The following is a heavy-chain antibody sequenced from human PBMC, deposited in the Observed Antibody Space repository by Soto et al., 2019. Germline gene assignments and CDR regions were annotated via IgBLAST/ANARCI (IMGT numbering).Heavy chain of an antibody. D-gene: IGHD2-21*01. CDR1: GFTFSNYE. CDR3: ARESIGCGGDCLDY. Sequence: EVQLVESGGGLVQPGGSLRLSCAASGFTFSNYEWNWVRQAPGKGLEWISYISTSGDAMYYADSVKGRFAVSRDNTMNSLYLQRNSLRAEDTAVYYCARESIGCGGDCLDYWGQGTLVTVSS. CDR2: ISTSGDAM. V-gene: IGHV3-48*03. J-gene: IGHJ4*02.